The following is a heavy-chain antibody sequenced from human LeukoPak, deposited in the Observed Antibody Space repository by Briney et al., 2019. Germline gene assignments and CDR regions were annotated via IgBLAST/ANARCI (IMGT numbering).Heavy chain of an antibody. CDR2: INHSGST. CDR1: GGSFSGYY. CDR3: ARSSGYYGSYFDY. J-gene: IGHJ4*02. D-gene: IGHD3-22*01. V-gene: IGHV4-34*01. Sequence: SETLSLTCAVYGGSFSGYYWSWIRQPPGKGREWIGEINHSGSTYYNPSLKSRVTISVDTSKNQFSLKLSSVTAADMAVYYCARSSGYYGSYFDYWGQGTLVTVSS.